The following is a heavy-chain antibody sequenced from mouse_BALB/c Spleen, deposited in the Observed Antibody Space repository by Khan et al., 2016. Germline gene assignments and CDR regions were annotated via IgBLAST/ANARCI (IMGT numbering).Heavy chain of an antibody. D-gene: IGHD1-1*01. CDR3: ARILHGSSPYYAMDY. CDR1: GFSLTTYG. CDR2: IWAGGST. J-gene: IGHJ4*01. Sequence: QAQLKESGPGLVAPSQSLSITCAVSGFSLTTYGVHWVRQPPGKGLEWLGVIWAGGSTNYNSALMSRLIINKDNSKSQVFLKMNSLQTDDTAMYYCARILHGSSPYYAMDYWGQGTSVTVSS. V-gene: IGHV2-9*02.